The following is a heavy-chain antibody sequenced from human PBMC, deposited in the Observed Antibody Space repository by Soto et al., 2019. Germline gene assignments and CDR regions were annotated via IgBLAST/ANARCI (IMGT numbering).Heavy chain of an antibody. D-gene: IGHD3-10*01. CDR2: ISSSGSTA. J-gene: IGHJ4*02. Sequence: GWSLRLSCAASGFTFSRFELHWVRQAPGKGLEWISYISSSGSTAYYASSVEGRFTIPRDNANNSVYLQMDSLRAEDTALYYCTRAAWFPYLSFYWGQGARGTVS. CDR1: GFTFSRFE. V-gene: IGHV3-48*03. CDR3: TRAAWFPYLSFY.